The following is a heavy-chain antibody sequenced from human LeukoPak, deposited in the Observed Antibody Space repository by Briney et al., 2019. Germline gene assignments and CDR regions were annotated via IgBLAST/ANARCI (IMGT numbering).Heavy chain of an antibody. CDR1: GYTFTSYY. Sequence: ASVKVSCKASGYTFTSYYMHWVRQAPGQGLEWMGIINPSGGSTSYAQKFQGRVTMTRDTSTGTVYMELSSLRSEDTAVYYCARGSLFVGCGGDCYSGGLDYWGQGTLVTVSS. J-gene: IGHJ4*02. V-gene: IGHV1-46*01. CDR3: ARGSLFVGCGGDCYSGGLDY. CDR2: INPSGGST. D-gene: IGHD2-21*02.